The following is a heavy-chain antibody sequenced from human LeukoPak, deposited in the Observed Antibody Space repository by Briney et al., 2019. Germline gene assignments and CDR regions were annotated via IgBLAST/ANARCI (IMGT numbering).Heavy chain of an antibody. D-gene: IGHD7-27*01. J-gene: IGHJ4*02. CDR1: GFTFSSYW. Sequence: PGGSLRLSCAPSGFTFSSYWMIWVRQAPGKGLEWVANINQDGSQTYYVDSVKGRFTISRDNAWDSLYLQMNGLRAEDTAVYYCVRDGEAPGPYFDSWGQGTLVTVSS. CDR3: VRDGEAPGPYFDS. CDR2: INQDGSQT. V-gene: IGHV3-7*01.